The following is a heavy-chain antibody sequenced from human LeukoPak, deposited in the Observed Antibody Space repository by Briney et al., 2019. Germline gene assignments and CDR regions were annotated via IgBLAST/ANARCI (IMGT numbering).Heavy chain of an antibody. V-gene: IGHV4-34*01. J-gene: IGHJ4*02. CDR2: INHSGST. CDR1: GGSFSGYY. D-gene: IGHD3-16*01. Sequence: SETLSLTCAVYGGSFSGYYWSWIRQPPGKGLEWIGEINHSGSTNYNPSLKSRVTISVDTSKNQFSLKLSSVTAADTAVYYCARSPYVYFAYWGQGTLVTVSS. CDR3: ARSPYVYFAY.